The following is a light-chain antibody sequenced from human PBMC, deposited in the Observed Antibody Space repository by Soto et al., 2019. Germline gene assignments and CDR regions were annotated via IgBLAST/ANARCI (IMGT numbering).Light chain of an antibody. CDR3: LLYYGSDSAV. Sequence: QTVVTQEPSLTVSPGGTVTLTCASSTGAVTTGNYPNWFKRKPGQAPRALIYSTTKKHSWTPARFSGSLPGGKAALTLSGVQPEDEAEYYCLLYYGSDSAVFGGGTKVTVL. V-gene: IGLV7-43*01. J-gene: IGLJ2*01. CDR2: STT. CDR1: TGAVTTGNY.